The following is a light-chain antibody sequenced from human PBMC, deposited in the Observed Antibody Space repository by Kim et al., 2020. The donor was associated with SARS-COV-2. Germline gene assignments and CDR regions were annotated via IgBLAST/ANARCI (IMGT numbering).Light chain of an antibody. CDR3: QTWGTGIWV. J-gene: IGLJ3*02. CDR2: LNSDGSH. CDR1: SGHGRYA. Sequence: AWVKLTCTVGSGHGRYAIAWHQQQPEKGPRYWMKLNSDGSHSKGDGIPDRCSGASSGAERYLTISSRQSEDEADYYCQTWGTGIWVFGGGTQLTVL. V-gene: IGLV4-69*01.